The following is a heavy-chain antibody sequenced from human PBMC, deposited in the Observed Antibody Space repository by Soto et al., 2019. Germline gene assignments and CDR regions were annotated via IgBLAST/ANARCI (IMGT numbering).Heavy chain of an antibody. CDR1: GFTFSSYA. Sequence: RLSCAASGFTFSSYAMSWVRQAPGKGLEWVSAISGSGGSTYYADSVKGRFTISRDNSKNTLYLQMNSLRAEDTAVYYCATPDTDYYDSSGYHTFDYWGQGTLVTVSS. D-gene: IGHD3-22*01. V-gene: IGHV3-23*01. J-gene: IGHJ4*02. CDR3: ATPDTDYYDSSGYHTFDY. CDR2: ISGSGGST.